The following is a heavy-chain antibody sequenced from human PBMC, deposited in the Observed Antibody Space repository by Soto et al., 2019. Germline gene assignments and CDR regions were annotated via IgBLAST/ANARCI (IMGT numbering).Heavy chain of an antibody. Sequence: QVQLMQSGAEVKQPGASVKVSCKASGYTFTNYYMHWVRQVPGQGVEWMGIINPSGGGPAHAQNFRGRLTTTSDTSTTSIYMELISLRSEDTAVYFCAWSDMGGDGAFDVWGQGTMVTVSS. J-gene: IGHJ3*01. CDR3: AWSDMGGDGAFDV. CDR2: INPSGGGP. CDR1: GYTFTNYY. V-gene: IGHV1-46*03. D-gene: IGHD3-16*01.